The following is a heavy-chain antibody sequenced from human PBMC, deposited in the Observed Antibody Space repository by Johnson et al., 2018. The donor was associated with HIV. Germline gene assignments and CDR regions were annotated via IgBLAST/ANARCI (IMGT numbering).Heavy chain of an antibody. V-gene: IGHV3-30*07. J-gene: IGHJ3*02. Sequence: SADSVKGRLTISIDISQNTLSLQMNSLRAADTAGYYCARRGVRYAFDIWGQGTMVTVSS. D-gene: IGHD3-16*01. CDR3: ARRGVRYAFDI.